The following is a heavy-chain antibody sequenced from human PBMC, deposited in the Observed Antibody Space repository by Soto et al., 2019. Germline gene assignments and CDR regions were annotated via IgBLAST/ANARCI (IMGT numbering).Heavy chain of an antibody. CDR2: ISGSGGST. CDR1: GFTFSSYA. D-gene: IGHD1-26*01. J-gene: IGHJ4*02. CDR3: AALEEWEPSGTR. V-gene: IGHV3-23*01. Sequence: GGSLRLSCAASGFTFSSYAMSWVRQAPGKGLEWVSAISGSGGSTYYADSVKGRFTISRDNSKNTLYLQMNSLRAEDTAVYYLAALEEWEPSGTRWGQGTLVTVSS.